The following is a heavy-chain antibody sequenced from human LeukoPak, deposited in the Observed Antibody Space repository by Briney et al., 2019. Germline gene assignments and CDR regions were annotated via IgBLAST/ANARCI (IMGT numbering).Heavy chain of an antibody. CDR1: GVTFSSYG. J-gene: IGHJ4*02. D-gene: IGHD6-19*01. CDR2: ISSDGNDK. Sequence: GGSLRLSCAASGVTFSSYGMHWVRQAPGKGLEWVALISSDGNDKLYADSVKGRFTISRDNSKNTLYLQMNSLRAEDTAVYYCAKLYSSGSNDFDYWGQGTLVTVSS. V-gene: IGHV3-30*18. CDR3: AKLYSSGSNDFDY.